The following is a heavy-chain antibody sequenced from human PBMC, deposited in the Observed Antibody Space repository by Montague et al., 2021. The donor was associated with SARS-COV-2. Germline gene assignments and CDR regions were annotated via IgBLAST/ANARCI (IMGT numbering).Heavy chain of an antibody. Sequence: SETLSLTCAVYGGSFSGYYWSWIRQPPGKGLEWIGEINHSGSTNYNPSLKSRVTISVDTSKNQFSLKLSSVTAADTAYCARGPRITMIVVVITDIWFDPWGQGTLVTVPS. CDR3: ARGPRITMIVVVITDIWFDP. J-gene: IGHJ5*02. D-gene: IGHD3-22*01. CDR1: GGSFSGYY. V-gene: IGHV4-34*01. CDR2: INHSGST.